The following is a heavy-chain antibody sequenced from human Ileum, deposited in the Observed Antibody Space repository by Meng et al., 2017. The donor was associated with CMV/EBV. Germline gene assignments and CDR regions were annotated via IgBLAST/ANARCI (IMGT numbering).Heavy chain of an antibody. Sequence: GESLKISCVASGFPFATFDMSWVRQAPGKGLEWISVIRGSDDTSYYPDSVKGRFTISKDKYKNTLYLQMNSLRVDDTAIYYCVTGGWLDYWAQGTLVTVSS. CDR1: GFPFATFD. J-gene: IGHJ4*02. CDR2: IRGSDDTS. D-gene: IGHD6-19*01. V-gene: IGHV3-23*01. CDR3: VTGGWLDY.